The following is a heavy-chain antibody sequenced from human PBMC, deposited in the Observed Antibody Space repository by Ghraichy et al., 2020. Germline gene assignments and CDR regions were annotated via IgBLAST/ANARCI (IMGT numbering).Heavy chain of an antibody. CDR1: GYTFTSYG. CDR2: ISAYNGNT. CDR3: ARDRMVRGEGYYYGMDV. V-gene: IGHV1-18*04. D-gene: IGHD3-10*01. Sequence: ASVKVSCKASGYTFTSYGISWVRQAPGQGLEWMGWISAYNGNTNYAQKLQGRVTMTTDTSTSTAYMEPRSLRSDDTAMYYCARDRMVRGEGYYYGMDVWGQGTTVTVS. J-gene: IGHJ6*02.